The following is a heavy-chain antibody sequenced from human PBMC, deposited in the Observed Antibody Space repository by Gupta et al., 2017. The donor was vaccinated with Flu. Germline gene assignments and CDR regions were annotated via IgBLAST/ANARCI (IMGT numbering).Heavy chain of an antibody. CDR2: IKPDGSDK. CDR3: ARMGQHHFDY. V-gene: IGHV3-7*01. J-gene: IGHJ4*02. Sequence: SCAAAGFTFSNFWVSWVLQTTGKGLEWVANIKPDGSDKYYVDSVEGRFTISKDNAKNSLYXVXNSLKAXDTAVYYCARMGQHHFDYWGKGTLVTVSS. CDR1: GFTFSNFW. D-gene: IGHD3-16*01.